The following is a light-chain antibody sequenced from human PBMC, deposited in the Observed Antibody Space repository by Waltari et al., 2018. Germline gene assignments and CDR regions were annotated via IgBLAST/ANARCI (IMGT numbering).Light chain of an antibody. CDR2: GAS. CDR1: QSARNN. V-gene: IGKV3-15*01. Sequence: EIVMTQSPATLSVSPGERATLSCRASQSARNNLVWYQQKPGPAPRLLIYGASTRVTGIPARFSGSGSGTEFTLTISSLQSEDFAVDYCQQYNNWPPWTFGQGTKVEIK. CDR3: QQYNNWPPWT. J-gene: IGKJ1*01.